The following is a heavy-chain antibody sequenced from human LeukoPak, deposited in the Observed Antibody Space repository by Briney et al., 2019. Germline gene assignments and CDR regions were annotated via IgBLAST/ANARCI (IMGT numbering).Heavy chain of an antibody. CDR2: IKQDGSEK. CDR1: GFTFSSYW. Sequence: PGGSLRLSCAASGFTFSSYWMSWVRQAPGKGLEWVANIKQDGSEKYYVDSVKGRFTISRDNAKNSLYLQMNSLRAEDTAAYYCARDPPRYDSSGYFSWGQGTLVTVSS. V-gene: IGHV3-7*01. D-gene: IGHD3-22*01. J-gene: IGHJ5*02. CDR3: ARDPPRYDSSGYFS.